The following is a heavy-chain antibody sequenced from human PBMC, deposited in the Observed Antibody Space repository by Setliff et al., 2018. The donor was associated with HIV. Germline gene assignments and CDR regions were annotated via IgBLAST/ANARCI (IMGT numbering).Heavy chain of an antibody. CDR1: GYTLAALS. CDR3: ATDPGRRITFGGVIVNPDY. V-gene: IGHV1-24*01. CDR2: FEPEDGES. J-gene: IGHJ4*02. Sequence: ASVKVSCKVFGYTLAALSIHWVRQAPGNALEWMGGFEPEDGESINAEKFQGRVTMTADTSTDTAYMALSSLTSEDKAVYYCATDPGRRITFGGVIVNPDYWGQGTLVTVSS. D-gene: IGHD3-16*02.